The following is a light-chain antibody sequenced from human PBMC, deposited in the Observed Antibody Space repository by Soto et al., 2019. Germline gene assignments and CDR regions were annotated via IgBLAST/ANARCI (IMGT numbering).Light chain of an antibody. J-gene: IGKJ5*01. CDR2: AAS. CDR3: QQYNNWS. Sequence: MVITQSPETLSVSRGERATLSCRASQSVGSNLACYQQKPGQAPRLLICAASTRATGIPARFSGSGSGTEFTLTISSLQSEDFAVYYCQQYNNWSFGQGTRLAIK. CDR1: QSVGSN. V-gene: IGKV3-15*01.